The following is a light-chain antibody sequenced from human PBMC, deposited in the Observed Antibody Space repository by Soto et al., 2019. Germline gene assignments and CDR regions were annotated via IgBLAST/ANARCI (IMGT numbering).Light chain of an antibody. V-gene: IGLV2-23*02. CDR3: CSYAPTRASYV. Sequence: QSVLTQPASVSGSPGQSITISCTGTGSDIGSYNLVSWYQQPPGKAPKLISYEVTNRLSGVSSRFSGSKSGNAASLTISGLQAEDDADYYCCSYAPTRASYVFGTGTKVT. J-gene: IGLJ1*01. CDR1: GSDIGSYNL. CDR2: EVT.